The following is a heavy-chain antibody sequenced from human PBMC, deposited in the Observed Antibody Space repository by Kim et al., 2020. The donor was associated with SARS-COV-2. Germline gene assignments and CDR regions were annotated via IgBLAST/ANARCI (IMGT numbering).Heavy chain of an antibody. CDR2: ISYDGSNK. D-gene: IGHD5-18*01. J-gene: IGHJ6*02. Sequence: GGSLRLSCAASGFTFSSYAMHWVRQAPGKGLEWVAVISYDGSNKYYADSVKGRFTISRDNSKNTLYLQMNSLRAEDTAVYYCARVPGQLWFQYYYYYYGMDVWGQGTTVTVSS. CDR1: GFTFSSYA. CDR3: ARVPGQLWFQYYYYYYGMDV. V-gene: IGHV3-30*04.